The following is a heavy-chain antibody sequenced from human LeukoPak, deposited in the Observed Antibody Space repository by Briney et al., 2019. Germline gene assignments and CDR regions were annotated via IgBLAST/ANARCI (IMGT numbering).Heavy chain of an antibody. CDR3: ARRMNYYGSGSYYTGLRWFDP. D-gene: IGHD3-10*01. J-gene: IGHJ5*02. CDR1: GGSISSYY. V-gene: IGHV4-59*12. CDR2: IYYSGST. Sequence: SETLSLTCTVSGGSISSYYWSWIRQPPGKGLEWIGYIYYSGSTNYNPSLKSRVTISVDTSKNQFSLKLSSVTAADTAVYYCARRMNYYGSGSYYTGLRWFDPWGQGTLVTVSS.